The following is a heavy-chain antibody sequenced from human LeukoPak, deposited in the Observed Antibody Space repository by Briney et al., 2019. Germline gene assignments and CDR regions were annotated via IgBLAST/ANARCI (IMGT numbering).Heavy chain of an antibody. D-gene: IGHD3-22*01. CDR2: IKQDGSEK. CDR3: ARVLSGSWDWFDP. V-gene: IGHV3-7*01. CDR1: GFTFSSYW. Sequence: GGSLRLSCAASGFTFSSYWMSWVRQAPGKGLEWVAIIKQDGSEKYYVDSVKGRFTISRDNAKNSLYLQMNSLRAEDTAVYYCARVLSGSWDWFDPWGQGTLVTVSS. J-gene: IGHJ5*02.